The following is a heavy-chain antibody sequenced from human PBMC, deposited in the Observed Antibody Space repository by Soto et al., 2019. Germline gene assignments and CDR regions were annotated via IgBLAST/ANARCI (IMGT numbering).Heavy chain of an antibody. D-gene: IGHD3-3*01. V-gene: IGHV3-7*01. J-gene: IGHJ6*03. CDR2: IKQDGSEK. CDR1: GFTFSSYW. Sequence: EVQLVESGGGLVQPGGSLRLSCAASGFTFSSYWMSWVRQAPGKGLEWVANIKQDGSEKYYVDSVKGRFTISRDNAKNSLYLHVNGQGAYDSAVYYCAVYDFWSRYRNYYYYYMDVWGKGTTVTVSS. CDR3: AVYDFWSRYRNYYYYYMDV.